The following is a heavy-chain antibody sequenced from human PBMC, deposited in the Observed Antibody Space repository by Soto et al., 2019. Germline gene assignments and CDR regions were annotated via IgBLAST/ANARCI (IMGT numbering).Heavy chain of an antibody. CDR1: EYTLTELS. Sequence: ASVKVSCKVSEYTLTELSVHWVRQTPGKGLEWMGGFDPEDGETIYAQKFQGRVTMTEDTSTDTTYMELSSLRSEDTAVYYCATVDYCASSGYYFNFDYWGQVTLGAVAS. D-gene: IGHD3-22*01. CDR2: FDPEDGET. J-gene: IGHJ4*02. CDR3: ATVDYCASSGYYFNFDY. V-gene: IGHV1-24*01.